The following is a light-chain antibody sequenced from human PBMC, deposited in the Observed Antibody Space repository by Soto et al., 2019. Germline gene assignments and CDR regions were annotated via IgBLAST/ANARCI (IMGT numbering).Light chain of an antibody. J-gene: IGKJ5*01. Sequence: EIVLTQSPGTLSLSPGERATLSCRASQSVSNNYLAWYQQKPGQAPRRLIYGASSRATGIPDRFSGSGSGTDFTITISRVEPEDFAVYYCQQYGSSPTFGEGTRLEIK. V-gene: IGKV3-20*01. CDR3: QQYGSSPT. CDR1: QSVSNNY. CDR2: GAS.